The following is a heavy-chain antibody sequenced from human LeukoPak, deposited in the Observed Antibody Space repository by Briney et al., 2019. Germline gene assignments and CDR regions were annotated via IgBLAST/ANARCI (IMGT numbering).Heavy chain of an antibody. V-gene: IGHV1-2*02. CDR2: INPNRGGT. J-gene: IGHJ5*02. Sequence: ASVKVSCKASGYTFTGYYMHWVRQAPGQGLGWMGWINPNRGGTNYAQKFQGRVTMTRDTSISTAYMELSRLRSDDTAVYYCARDYAYGRHSSPLGWDWFDPWGQGTLVTVSS. D-gene: IGHD6-13*01. CDR1: GYTFTGYY. CDR3: ARDYAYGRHSSPLGWDWFDP.